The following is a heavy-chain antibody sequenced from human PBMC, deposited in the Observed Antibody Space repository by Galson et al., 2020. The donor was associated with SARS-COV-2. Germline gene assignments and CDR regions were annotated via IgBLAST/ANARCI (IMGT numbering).Heavy chain of an antibody. V-gene: IGHV3-30*18. CDR2: ISHDGSNK. Sequence: SLKISCAASGFSFSSYGMHWVRQAPGKGLEWVAVISHDGSNKYYADSVKGRFTISRDNSKNTLYLQMNSLRVEDTAVYYCAKVASIAARFFDYWGQGTLVTVSS. CDR3: AKVASIAARFFDY. CDR1: GFSFSSYG. J-gene: IGHJ4*02. D-gene: IGHD6-6*01.